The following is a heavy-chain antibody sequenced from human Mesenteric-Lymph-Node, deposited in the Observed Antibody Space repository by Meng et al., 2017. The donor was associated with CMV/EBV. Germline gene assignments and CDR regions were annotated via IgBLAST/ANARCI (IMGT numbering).Heavy chain of an antibody. J-gene: IGHJ4*02. V-gene: IGHV3-7*03. D-gene: IGHD2-2*02. Sequence: GESLKISCAASGFTFSSYWMSWVRQAPGKGLEWVANIKQDGSETYYVDSVKGRFTISRDNAKNSLYLQMNSLRAEDTALYYCARARYCSSTTCYNFDYWGQGTLVTVSS. CDR3: ARARYCSSTTCYNFDY. CDR1: GFTFSSYW. CDR2: IKQDGSET.